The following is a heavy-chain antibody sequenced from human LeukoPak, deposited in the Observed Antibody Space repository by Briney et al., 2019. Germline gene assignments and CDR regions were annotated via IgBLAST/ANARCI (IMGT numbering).Heavy chain of an antibody. CDR2: IRSKANSYAT. CDR1: GFIFSGSS. Sequence: GGSLRLSCAASGFIFSGSSMNWVRQASGKGLEWVGRIRSKANSYATTYAASMTGRFTISRDDSKNTTYLQMNSLKTEDTAVYFCTRGLSSHDLLFDSWGRGTLVTVSS. J-gene: IGHJ4*02. CDR3: TRGLSSHDLLFDS. D-gene: IGHD6-19*01. V-gene: IGHV3-73*01.